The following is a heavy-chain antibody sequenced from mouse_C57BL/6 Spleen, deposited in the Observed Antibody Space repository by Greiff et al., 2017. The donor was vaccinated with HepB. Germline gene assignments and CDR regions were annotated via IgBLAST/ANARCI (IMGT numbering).Heavy chain of an antibody. Sequence: QVQLQQPGAELVKPGASVKLSCKASGYTFTSYWMQWVKQRPGQGLEWIGEIDPSDSYTNYNQKFKGKATLTVDTSSSTAYMQHSSLTSEDSAVYYCARHYGSSYWYFDVWGTGTTVTVSS. CDR1: GYTFTSYW. CDR2: IDPSDSYT. CDR3: ARHYGSSYWYFDV. V-gene: IGHV1-50*01. D-gene: IGHD1-1*01. J-gene: IGHJ1*03.